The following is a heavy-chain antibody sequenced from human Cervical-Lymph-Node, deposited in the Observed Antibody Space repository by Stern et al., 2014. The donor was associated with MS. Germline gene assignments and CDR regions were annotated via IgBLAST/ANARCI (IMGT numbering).Heavy chain of an antibody. V-gene: IGHV1-46*01. CDR1: GYTFTSYY. CDR2: INPSGGST. D-gene: IGHD2-15*01. CDR3: AREEASTPFDY. Sequence: QLVQSGAEVKKPAASVKVSCKASGYTFTSYYMHWVRQAPGQGLERMGIINPSGGSTSHAQTFQGRVPITRATPPDTVPMEPRRLRSEDTAVYYCAREEASTPFDYWGQGTLVTVSS. J-gene: IGHJ4*02.